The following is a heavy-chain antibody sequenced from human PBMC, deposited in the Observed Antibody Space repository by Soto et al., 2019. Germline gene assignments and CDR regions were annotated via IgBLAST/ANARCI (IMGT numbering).Heavy chain of an antibody. Sequence: QVQLVESGGGVVQPGRSRRLSCAASGFTFRSYGMHWVRQAPGKGLEWLAVISNDGTNKYLADSVKGRLTLSRDNSRNTLSLEINNLRPEDTAVYYCGKDTLDCSGGDCPLYYYYGMDVWGQGTTVTVSS. V-gene: IGHV3-30*18. CDR1: GFTFRSYG. CDR3: GKDTLDCSGGDCPLYYYYGMDV. D-gene: IGHD2-15*01. CDR2: ISNDGTNK. J-gene: IGHJ6*02.